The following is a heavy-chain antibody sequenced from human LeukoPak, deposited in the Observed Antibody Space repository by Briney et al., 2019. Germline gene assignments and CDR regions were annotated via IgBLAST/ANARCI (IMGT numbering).Heavy chain of an antibody. CDR2: ISSSSSTI. J-gene: IGHJ4*02. CDR3: AREHDFWSGYAPSVDY. V-gene: IGHV3-48*01. Sequence: PGGSLRLSCAASGFTFSSYSMNWVRQAPGKGLEWVSYISSSSSTIYYADSVKGRFTISRDNAKNSLYLQMNSLRAEDTAVYYCAREHDFWSGYAPSVDYWGQGTLVTVSS. CDR1: GFTFSSYS. D-gene: IGHD3-3*01.